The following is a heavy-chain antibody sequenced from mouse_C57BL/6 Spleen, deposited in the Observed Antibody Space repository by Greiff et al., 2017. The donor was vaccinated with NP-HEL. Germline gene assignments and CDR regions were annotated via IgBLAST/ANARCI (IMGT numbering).Heavy chain of an antibody. D-gene: IGHD2-4*01. CDR2: IYPGSGST. J-gene: IGHJ4*01. CDR1: GYTFTSYW. Sequence: QVQLQQSGAELVKPGASVKMSCKASGYTFTSYWITWVKQRPGQGLEWIGDIYPGSGSTNYNEKFKSKATLTVDTSSSTAYMQLSSLTSEDSAVYYCARRGNYEGTMDYWGQGTSVTVSS. CDR3: ARRGNYEGTMDY. V-gene: IGHV1-55*01.